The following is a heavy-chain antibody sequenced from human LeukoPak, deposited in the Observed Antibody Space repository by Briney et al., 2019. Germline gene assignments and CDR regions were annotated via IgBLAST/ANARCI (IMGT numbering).Heavy chain of an antibody. V-gene: IGHV3-53*01. CDR3: ASLTQQLVFQN. J-gene: IGHJ1*01. D-gene: IGHD6-13*01. CDR2: MYRGGNT. Sequence: GGPLRLSCAASVFTVSSNSMSWVRQAPGKGLEWGSVMYRGGNTYYSDSVKGRFTNSRNNSKHPLYLQMDSLRAEDTAVYYCASLTQQLVFQNWGQGTLVTVSS. CDR1: VFTVSSNS.